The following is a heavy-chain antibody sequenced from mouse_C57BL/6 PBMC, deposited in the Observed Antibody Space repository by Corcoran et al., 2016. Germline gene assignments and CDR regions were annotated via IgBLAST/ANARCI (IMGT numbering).Heavy chain of an antibody. D-gene: IGHD1-1*02. V-gene: IGHV1-76*01. CDR1: GYTFTDYY. CDR3: ARRGVGDYALDY. Sequence: QVQLKQSGAELVRPGASVKLSCKASGYTFTDYYINWVKQRPGQGLEWIARIYPGSGNTYYNEKFKGKATLTAEKSSSTAYMQLSSLTSEDSAVYFCARRGVGDYALDYWRQGTSVTVSS. J-gene: IGHJ4*01. CDR2: IYPGSGNT.